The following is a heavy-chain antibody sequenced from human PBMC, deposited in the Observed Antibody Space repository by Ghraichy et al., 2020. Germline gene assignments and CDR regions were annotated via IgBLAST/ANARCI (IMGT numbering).Heavy chain of an antibody. CDR1: GGSINGGGYY. CDR3: AGRRLQNDY. Sequence: SQTLSLTCTVSGGSINGGGYYWSWIRQHPGTGLEWIGYIDYSGSTYYNPSLKSRVTISVDTSKNQFSLELTSLTAADTAVYYCAGRRLQNDYWGQGTLVTVSS. D-gene: IGHD6-6*01. J-gene: IGHJ4*02. CDR2: IDYSGST. V-gene: IGHV4-31*03.